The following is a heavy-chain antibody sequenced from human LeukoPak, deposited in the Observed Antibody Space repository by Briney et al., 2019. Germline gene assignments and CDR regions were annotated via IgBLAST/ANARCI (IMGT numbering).Heavy chain of an antibody. CDR1: GDSISNYY. CDR3: ARAPFQADFWSGYNVGPSAFDI. CDR2: IYTSGST. D-gene: IGHD3-3*01. V-gene: IGHV4-4*07. Sequence: PSETLSLTCTVSGDSISNYYWSWIRQPAGKGLEWIGRIYTSGSTNYNPSLKSRVTVSVDTSKNQFSLRLTSVTAADTAVYYCARAPFQADFWSGYNVGPSAFDIWGQGTMVTVSS. J-gene: IGHJ3*02.